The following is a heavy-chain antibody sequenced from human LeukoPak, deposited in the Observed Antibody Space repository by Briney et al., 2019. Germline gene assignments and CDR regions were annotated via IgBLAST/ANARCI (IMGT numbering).Heavy chain of an antibody. CDR2: IYTSGST. Sequence: WEALLQNRKASGRAISRYYGSWRRQTAGKGLEWIGRIYTSGSTNYNPSLKSRVTMSVDTSKNQFSLKLSSVTAADTAVYYCARSRFLEWLSPFDYWGQGTLVTVSS. J-gene: IGHJ4*02. D-gene: IGHD3-3*01. CDR3: ARSRFLEWLSPFDY. V-gene: IGHV4-4*07. CDR1: GRAISRYY.